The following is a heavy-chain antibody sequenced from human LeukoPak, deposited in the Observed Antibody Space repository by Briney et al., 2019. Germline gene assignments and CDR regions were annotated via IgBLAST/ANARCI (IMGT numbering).Heavy chain of an antibody. CDR2: ISGSGNRT. V-gene: IGHV3-23*01. J-gene: IGHJ4*02. CDR3: ARAEMATGIDY. D-gene: IGHD5-24*01. CDR1: GFTFSHYG. Sequence: GGSLRLSCAGSGFTFSHYGMSWVRQAPGKGLEWVSGISGSGNRTYYLDSVKGRFSISGDNSKNTVYLQMNSLRAEDTAVYYCARAEMATGIDYWGQGTLVTVSS.